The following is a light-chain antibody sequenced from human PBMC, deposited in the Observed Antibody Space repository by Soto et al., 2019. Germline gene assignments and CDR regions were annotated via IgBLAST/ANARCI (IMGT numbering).Light chain of an antibody. CDR3: QSYDSSLTVV. CDR1: SSDIGAGYD. V-gene: IGLV1-40*01. CDR2: GNI. Sequence: QSVLTQPPSVSGAPGQRVTISCTGSSSDIGAGYDVHWYQQVPGTAPKLLIYGNINRPSGVPDRFSGSKSGTSASLAITGLLADDEADYYCQSYDSSLTVVFGGGTTLTVL. J-gene: IGLJ2*01.